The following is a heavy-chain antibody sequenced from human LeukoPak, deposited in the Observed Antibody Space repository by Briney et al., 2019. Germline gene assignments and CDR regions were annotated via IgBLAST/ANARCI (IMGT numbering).Heavy chain of an antibody. V-gene: IGHV3-69-1*01. Sequence: GGSLRLSCAASGFSFSSYWMSWVRQAPGKGPEWVSSITSGRTTYYADSVKGRFTISRDNAKNSLYLQMNSLRAEDTAVYYCARVTMIVVMGAFDIWGQGTMVTVSS. J-gene: IGHJ3*02. CDR2: ITSGRTT. CDR1: GFSFSSYW. CDR3: ARVTMIVVMGAFDI. D-gene: IGHD3-22*01.